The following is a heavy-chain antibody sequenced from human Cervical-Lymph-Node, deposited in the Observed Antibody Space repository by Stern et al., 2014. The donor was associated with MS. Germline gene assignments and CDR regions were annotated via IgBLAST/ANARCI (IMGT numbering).Heavy chain of an antibody. V-gene: IGHV4-59*08. Sequence: VQLVESGPGLLKPSETLSLTCTVSGDSIRRYYWTWIRQPPGKTLEWIGYSFYSGSSDYNPSLTSRVTMSVDTSNKQFSLKLSSVTAADTAVYYCARKADWGDYFDYWGQGTLVTVSS. J-gene: IGHJ4*02. D-gene: IGHD7-27*01. CDR3: ARKADWGDYFDY. CDR2: SFYSGSS. CDR1: GDSIRRYY.